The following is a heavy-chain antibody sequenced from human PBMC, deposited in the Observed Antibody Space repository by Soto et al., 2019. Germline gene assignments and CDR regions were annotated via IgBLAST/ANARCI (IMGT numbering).Heavy chain of an antibody. CDR1: GYTFTSYG. J-gene: IGHJ6*02. Sequence: QVPLVQSGAELKKPGASVKVSCEASGYTFTSYGVGWVRQAPGQGLEWMGWISVYSGNTNYARKLQGRVTMTRDIYTRAVYMELRSLTSDDTAVYYCARDSWGLAVPDYHYYAMDVWGQGTTVTVSS. CDR2: ISVYSGNT. D-gene: IGHD6-19*01. V-gene: IGHV1-18*04. CDR3: ARDSWGLAVPDYHYYAMDV.